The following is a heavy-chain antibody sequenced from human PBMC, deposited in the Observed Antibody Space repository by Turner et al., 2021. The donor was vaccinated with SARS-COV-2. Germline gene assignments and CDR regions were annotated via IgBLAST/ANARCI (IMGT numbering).Heavy chain of an antibody. CDR3: AKNPGPYCSGGSCYSGELDY. Sequence: QVQLVESGGGVVQPGRSRRISCAASGFTFSSYGMHWVLQAPGKGLEWVAVISYDGSNKYYADSVKGRFTISRDNSKNTLYLQMNSLRAEDTAVYYCAKNPGPYCSGGSCYSGELDYWGQGTLVTVSS. CDR2: ISYDGSNK. D-gene: IGHD2-15*01. J-gene: IGHJ4*02. CDR1: GFTFSSYG. V-gene: IGHV3-30*18.